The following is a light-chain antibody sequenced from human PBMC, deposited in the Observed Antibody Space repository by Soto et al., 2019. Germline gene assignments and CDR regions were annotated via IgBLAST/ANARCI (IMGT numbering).Light chain of an antibody. V-gene: IGKV1-39*01. J-gene: IGKJ2*02. Sequence: DIQMTQSPSSLSASVGDRVTITCRASQSISSYLNWYQQKPGKAPKLLIYAASSLQSGVPSSFSGSGSGTDVTLTISRLQPEDFVTYYCQQRYSTPCTFGKGTKLEIK. CDR3: QQRYSTPCT. CDR2: AAS. CDR1: QSISSY.